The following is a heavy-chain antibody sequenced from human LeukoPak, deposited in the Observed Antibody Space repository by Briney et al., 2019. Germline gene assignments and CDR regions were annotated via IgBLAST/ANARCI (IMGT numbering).Heavy chain of an antibody. J-gene: IGHJ4*02. V-gene: IGHV3-48*03. D-gene: IGHD5-24*01. CDR3: AVATIKDYFDY. Sequence: GGSLRLSCAASGFTFSSYEMNWVRQAPGKGLEWVSYISSSGSTIYYADSVKGRFTISRDNAKNSLYLQMDSLRAEDTAVYYCAVATIKDYFDYWGQGTLVTVSS. CDR2: ISSSGSTI. CDR1: GFTFSSYE.